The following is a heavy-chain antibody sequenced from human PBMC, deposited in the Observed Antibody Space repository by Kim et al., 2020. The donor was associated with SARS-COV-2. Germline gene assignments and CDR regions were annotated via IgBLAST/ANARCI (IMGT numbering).Heavy chain of an antibody. Sequence: ASVKVSCKASGYTFTSYGISWVRQAPGQGLEWMGWISAYNGNTNYAQKLQGRVTMTTDTSTSTAYMELRSLRSDDTAVYYCARDYGLLQWRKVGFDPWGQGTLVTVSS. CDR2: ISAYNGNT. CDR1: GYTFTSYG. V-gene: IGHV1-18*01. D-gene: IGHD4-4*01. CDR3: ARDYGLLQWRKVGFDP. J-gene: IGHJ5*02.